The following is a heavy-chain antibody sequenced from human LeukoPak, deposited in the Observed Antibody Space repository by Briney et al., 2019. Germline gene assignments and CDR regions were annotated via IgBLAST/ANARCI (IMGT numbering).Heavy chain of an antibody. CDR2: INHSGST. CDR3: ARAHPFLRYYDSSGYYDY. V-gene: IGHV4-34*01. Sequence: SETLSLTCAVYGGSFSGYYWSWIRQPPGKGLEWIGEINHSGSTNYNPSLKSRATISVDTSKNQFSLKLSSVTAADTAVYYCARAHPFLRYYDSSGYYDYWGQGTLVTVSS. CDR1: GGSFSGYY. D-gene: IGHD3-22*01. J-gene: IGHJ4*02.